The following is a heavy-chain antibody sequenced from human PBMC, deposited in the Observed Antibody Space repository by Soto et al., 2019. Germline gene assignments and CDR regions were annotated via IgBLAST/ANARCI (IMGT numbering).Heavy chain of an antibody. CDR1: GFTFSSYG. CDR3: AKVEKYCSGGSCYLQH. V-gene: IGHV3-30*18. J-gene: IGHJ1*01. CDR2: ISYDGSNK. Sequence: GGSLRLSCAASGFTFSSYGMHWVRRAPGKRLEWVAVISYDGSNKYYADSVKGRFTISRDNSKNTLYLQMNSLRAEDTAVYYCAKVEKYCSGGSCYLQHWGQGTLVTVSS. D-gene: IGHD2-15*01.